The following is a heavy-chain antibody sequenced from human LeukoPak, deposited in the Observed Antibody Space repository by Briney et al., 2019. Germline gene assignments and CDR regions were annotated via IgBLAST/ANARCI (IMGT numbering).Heavy chain of an antibody. CDR3: ARGSWGEIAGRKSFEF. J-gene: IGHJ4*02. V-gene: IGHV1-8*01. Sequence: GASVTVSCKASEYTFASYDINWVRQATGQGLEWMGWMKPNSGNTGYAQKFQGRVTMTRVTSISTAYMELNNLTSEDTAVYYCARGSWGEIAGRKSFEFWGQGSLVTVSS. D-gene: IGHD6-6*01. CDR1: EYTFASYD. CDR2: MKPNSGNT.